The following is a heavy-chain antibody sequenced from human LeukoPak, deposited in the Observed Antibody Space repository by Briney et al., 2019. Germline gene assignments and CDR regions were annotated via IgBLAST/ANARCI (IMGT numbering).Heavy chain of an antibody. J-gene: IGHJ5*02. CDR2: ISGSGSNT. V-gene: IGHV3-23*01. Sequence: GGSLRLSCAASGFTFISHGMNWVRQAPGKGLEWVSTISGSGSNTYYADSVKGRFTISRDNSKNTLYLQMNSLRAEDTAVYYCAKNVEGGRPGYSTGWYENWFDPWGQGTLVTVSS. CDR3: AKNVEGGRPGYSTGWYENWFDP. D-gene: IGHD6-19*01. CDR1: GFTFISHG.